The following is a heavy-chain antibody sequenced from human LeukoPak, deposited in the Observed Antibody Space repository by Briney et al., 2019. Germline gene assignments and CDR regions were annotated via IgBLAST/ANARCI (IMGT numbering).Heavy chain of an antibody. Sequence: ASVKVSCKASGGTFSSYAISWVRQATGQGLEWMGWMNPNSGNTGYAQKFQGRVTITRNTSISTAYMELSSLRSEDTAVYYCARSMTWGDAFDIWGQGTMVTVSS. D-gene: IGHD2/OR15-2a*01. CDR2: MNPNSGNT. CDR3: ARSMTWGDAFDI. V-gene: IGHV1-8*03. J-gene: IGHJ3*02. CDR1: GGTFSSYA.